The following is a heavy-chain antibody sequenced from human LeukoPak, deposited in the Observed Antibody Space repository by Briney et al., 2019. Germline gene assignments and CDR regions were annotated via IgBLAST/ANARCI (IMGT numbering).Heavy chain of an antibody. J-gene: IGHJ5*02. CDR2: VDPDDGQR. Sequence: ASVRVSCTISGYTLNDISVHWVRQPPGKGLEWMGGVDPDDGQRVYAQRFQGRVTMTEGTSTNTAYMELSRLRSEDTAVYFCAAVSGHYTLLDAWGQGALVTVST. D-gene: IGHD4-11*01. CDR3: AAVSGHYTLLDA. CDR1: GYTLNDIS. V-gene: IGHV1-24*01.